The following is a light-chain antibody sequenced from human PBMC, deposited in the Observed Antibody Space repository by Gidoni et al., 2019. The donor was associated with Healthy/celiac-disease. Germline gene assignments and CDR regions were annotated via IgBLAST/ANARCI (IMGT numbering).Light chain of an antibody. Sequence: DIVLTQSPGTLSLSPGARATLSCRASQSVSSSYLAWYQQKPGQAPRLLIYGASSRATGIPDRFSGSGSGTDFTLTISRLEPEDFAVYYCQQYGSSPPETFGGGTKVEIK. CDR1: QSVSSSY. CDR3: QQYGSSPPET. V-gene: IGKV3-20*01. J-gene: IGKJ4*01. CDR2: GAS.